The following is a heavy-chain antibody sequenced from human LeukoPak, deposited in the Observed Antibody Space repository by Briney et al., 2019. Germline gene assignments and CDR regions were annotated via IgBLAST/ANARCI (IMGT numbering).Heavy chain of an antibody. D-gene: IGHD6-6*01. CDR1: GFTFSSYA. CDR2: LSGSGGST. CDR3: AKLRGAARLPDY. Sequence: GGSLRLSCAVSGFTFSSYAMTWVRQAPGEGLEWVSGLSGSGGSTYYADSVKGRFTISRDNSKNTLYLQMNSLRAEDTAVYYCAKLRGAARLPDYWGQGTLVTVSS. J-gene: IGHJ4*02. V-gene: IGHV3-23*01.